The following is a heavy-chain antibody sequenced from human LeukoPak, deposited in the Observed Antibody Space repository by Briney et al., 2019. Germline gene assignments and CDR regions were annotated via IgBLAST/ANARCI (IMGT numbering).Heavy chain of an antibody. J-gene: IGHJ3*02. V-gene: IGHV4-30-4*01. CDR3: ARARYYDSSGYYPLDAFDI. Sequence: SQTLSLTCTVSGGSISSGDYYWSWIRQPPGKGLEWIGNIYYSGSTNYNPSLKSRVTISVDTSKNQFSLKLSSVTAADTAVYYCARARYYDSSGYYPLDAFDIWGQGTMVTVSS. CDR2: IYYSGST. D-gene: IGHD3-22*01. CDR1: GGSISSGDYY.